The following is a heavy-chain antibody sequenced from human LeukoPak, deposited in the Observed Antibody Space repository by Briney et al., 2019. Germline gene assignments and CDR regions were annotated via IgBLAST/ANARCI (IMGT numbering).Heavy chain of an antibody. Sequence: GGSLRLSCAASGITVSRYWMSWVRQAPGGGVEGVANIKEDENEQDYVDSVRGRFTISRDNAKNSLYLQMNSLRAEDTAVYSCARGADGVSSNSRGWFDPWGQGTLVTVSS. CDR3: ARGADGVSSNSRGWFDP. CDR2: IKEDENEQ. D-gene: IGHD2-15*01. J-gene: IGHJ5*02. CDR1: GITVSRYW. V-gene: IGHV3-7*01.